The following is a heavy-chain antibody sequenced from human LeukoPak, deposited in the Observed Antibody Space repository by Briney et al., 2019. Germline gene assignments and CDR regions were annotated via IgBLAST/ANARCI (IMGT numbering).Heavy chain of an antibody. D-gene: IGHD2-2*01. CDR3: ARYFTSTTCILRGFDY. CDR1: GYSFTSGHY. Sequence: SETLSLTCSVSGYSFTSGHYWGWIRQPPGTGLEWIANIYHTGSAHYNPSLKSRVTISVDTSKNQFSLKLSSVTAADTAVYYCARYFTSTTCILRGFDYWGQGTLVTVSS. CDR2: IYHTGSA. V-gene: IGHV4-38-2*01. J-gene: IGHJ4*02.